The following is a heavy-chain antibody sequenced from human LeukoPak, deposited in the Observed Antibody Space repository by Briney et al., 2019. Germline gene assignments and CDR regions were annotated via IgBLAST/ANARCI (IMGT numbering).Heavy chain of an antibody. V-gene: IGHV4-39*01. J-gene: IGHJ4*02. CDR1: GGSISSSSYY. D-gene: IGHD3-10*01. CDR2: IYYSGST. Sequence: KPSETLSLTCTVSGGSISSSSYYWGWIRQPPGKGLEWIGSIYYSGSTYYNPSLKSRVTISVDTSKNQFSLKLSSVTAADTAVYYCARRGSGNQARDYWGQGTLVTVSS. CDR3: ARRGSGNQARDY.